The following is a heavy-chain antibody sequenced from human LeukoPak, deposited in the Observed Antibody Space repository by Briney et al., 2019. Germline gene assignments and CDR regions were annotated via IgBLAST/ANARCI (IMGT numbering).Heavy chain of an antibody. Sequence: GGSLRLSCAASGFTFSSYAMHWVRQAPGKGLEFVSAISSNGGSTYYAKSVKGRFTVSRDNSKNTLSLQMGSLRADDMAVYYCARRNYYVSSGYFSGDAFDIWGQGTMVTVSS. J-gene: IGHJ3*02. CDR2: ISSNGGST. CDR1: GFTFSSYA. D-gene: IGHD3-22*01. CDR3: ARRNYYVSSGYFSGDAFDI. V-gene: IGHV3-64*01.